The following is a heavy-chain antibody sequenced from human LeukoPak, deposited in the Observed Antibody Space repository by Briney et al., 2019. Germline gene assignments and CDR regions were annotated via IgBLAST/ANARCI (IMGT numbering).Heavy chain of an antibody. CDR1: GFTFSSYA. D-gene: IGHD3-10*01. V-gene: IGHV3-23*01. CDR2: ISGSGGST. CDR3: AKEPASGSCFDY. Sequence: PGGSLRLSCAASGFTFSSYAMSWVRQAPGKGLEWVSAISGSGGSTYYADSVKGRFTISRDNSRNTLYLQMNSLRAEDTALYYCAKEPASGSCFDYWGQGTLVTVSS. J-gene: IGHJ4*02.